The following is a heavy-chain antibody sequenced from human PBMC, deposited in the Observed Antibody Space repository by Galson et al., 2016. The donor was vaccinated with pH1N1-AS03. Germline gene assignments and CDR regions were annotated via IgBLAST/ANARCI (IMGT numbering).Heavy chain of an antibody. V-gene: IGHV5-10-1*01. CDR1: GYTFTKSW. CDR2: IDPGDSYI. Sequence: QSGAEVKKPGESLRISCQGSGYTFTKSWITWVRQMPGKGLEWMGRIDPGDSYIHYSPSFYGHVTISVDTSINTAYLQWNNLKASDSAIYFCAKTTVSAFRGNWFDPWGQGTLVTVSS. D-gene: IGHD5/OR15-5a*01. J-gene: IGHJ5*02. CDR3: AKTTVSAFRGNWFDP.